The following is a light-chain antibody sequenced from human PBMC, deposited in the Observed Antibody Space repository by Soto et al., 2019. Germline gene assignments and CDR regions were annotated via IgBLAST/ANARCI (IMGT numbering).Light chain of an antibody. CDR1: SSDVGGYNY. CDR3: SSYTSSSSLYD. Sequence: QSALTPPASVSGSPGQSITISCTGTSSDVGGYNYVSWYQQHPGKAPKLMIYDVSNRPSGVSNRFSGSKSGNTASLTISGLQAEYEADYYCSSYTSSSSLYDFGTGTKVTV. V-gene: IGLV2-14*01. J-gene: IGLJ1*01. CDR2: DVS.